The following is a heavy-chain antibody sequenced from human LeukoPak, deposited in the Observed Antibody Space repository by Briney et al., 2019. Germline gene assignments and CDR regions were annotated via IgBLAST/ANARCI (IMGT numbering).Heavy chain of an antibody. D-gene: IGHD3-10*01. V-gene: IGHV1-8*02. J-gene: IGHJ4*02. CDR1: GYTFTGYY. Sequence: GASVKVSCKASGYTFTGYYMHWVRQATGQGLEWMGWMNPNSGNTGYAQKFQGRVTMTRNTSISTAYMELSSLRSEDTAVYYCARGRLLARGTMVRDVGYWGQGTLVTVSS. CDR2: MNPNSGNT. CDR3: ARGRLLARGTMVRDVGY.